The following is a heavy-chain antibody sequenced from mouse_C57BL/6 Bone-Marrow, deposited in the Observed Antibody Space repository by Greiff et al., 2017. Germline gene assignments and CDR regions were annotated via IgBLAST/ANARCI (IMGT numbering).Heavy chain of an antibody. CDR3: ARGVGRCFDY. CDR2: IEPANGNT. Sequence: EVQLQESVAELVRPGASVKLSCTASGFNIKNTYMNWVKQRPEQGLEWIGRIEPANGNTKYAPKFQGKATITADTSSNTAYLQLSSLTPEDTAIYYCARGVGRCFDYWGQGTTLTVSS. V-gene: IGHV14-3*01. D-gene: IGHD4-1*01. J-gene: IGHJ2*01. CDR1: GFNIKNTY.